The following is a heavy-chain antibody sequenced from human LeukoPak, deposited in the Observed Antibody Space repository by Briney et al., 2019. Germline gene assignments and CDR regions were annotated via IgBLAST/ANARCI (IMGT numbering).Heavy chain of an antibody. Sequence: SETLSLICSVSGGSLSRCYWNWIRQPLGQGLEWLGYIYYSGSTNYNPSLKSRVTISVDTSKNQFSLKLSSVTAADTAVYFCARQLRGEAVAGHVQPFDYWGQGTLVTVSS. V-gene: IGHV4-59*08. CDR3: ARQLRGEAVAGHVQPFDY. CDR1: GGSLSRCY. CDR2: IYYSGST. J-gene: IGHJ4*02. D-gene: IGHD6-19*01.